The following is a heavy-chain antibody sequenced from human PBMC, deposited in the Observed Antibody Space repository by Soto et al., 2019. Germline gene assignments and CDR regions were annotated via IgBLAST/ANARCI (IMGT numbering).Heavy chain of an antibody. V-gene: IGHV4-31*03. CDR3: ARVSGQQLVPISYNWFEP. CDR1: GGSISSGGYY. CDR2: IYYSGST. Sequence: PSETLSLTCTVSGGSISSGGYYWSWIRQHPGKGLEWIGYIYYSGSTYYNPSLKSRVTISVDTSKNQFSLKLSSVTAADTAVYYCARVSGQQLVPISYNWFEPWGQGTLVTVSS. J-gene: IGHJ5*02. D-gene: IGHD6-13*01.